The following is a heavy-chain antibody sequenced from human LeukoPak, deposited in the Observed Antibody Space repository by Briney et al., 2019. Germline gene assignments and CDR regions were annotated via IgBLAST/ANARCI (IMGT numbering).Heavy chain of an antibody. D-gene: IGHD1-26*01. Sequence: GGSLRLSCAASGFTFGSYGMHWVRQAPGKGLEWVAFIRYDGSNKYYADSVKGRFTISRDNSKNTLYPQMNSLRAEDTAVYYCAKAAGVYSGSYQGYYYYYMDVWGKGTTVTVSS. CDR1: GFTFGSYG. CDR2: IRYDGSNK. CDR3: AKAAGVYSGSYQGYYYYYMDV. J-gene: IGHJ6*03. V-gene: IGHV3-30*02.